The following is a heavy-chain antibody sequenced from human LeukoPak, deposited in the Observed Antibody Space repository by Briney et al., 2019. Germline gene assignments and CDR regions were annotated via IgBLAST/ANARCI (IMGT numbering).Heavy chain of an antibody. D-gene: IGHD3-10*01. CDR3: ARVTYGSGTYGAFDY. V-gene: IGHV3-53*01. CDR1: GFTVSSNY. Sequence: GGSLRLSCAASGFTVSSNYMSWVRQAPGKGLEWVSAIYSGGRPSYADSVKGRFTMSRDNSKNTLYLQMNSLRAEDTAVYYRARVTYGSGTYGAFDYWGQGTLVTVSS. J-gene: IGHJ4*02. CDR2: IYSGGRP.